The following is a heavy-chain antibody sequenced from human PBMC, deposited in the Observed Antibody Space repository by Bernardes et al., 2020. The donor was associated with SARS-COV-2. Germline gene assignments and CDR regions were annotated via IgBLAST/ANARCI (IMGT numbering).Heavy chain of an antibody. Sequence: GGPLRLSCAASGFSFSNYWMHWVRQLPGKGLVWVSRMNTDGRVTDYADSVKGRFTISRDNAKNTLYLQMNSLRVEDTAVYYCVIDLGGVKGYWSQGTLVTVSS. D-gene: IGHD2-8*02. J-gene: IGHJ4*02. V-gene: IGHV3-74*01. CDR1: GFSFSNYW. CDR2: MNTDGRVT. CDR3: VIDLGGVKGY.